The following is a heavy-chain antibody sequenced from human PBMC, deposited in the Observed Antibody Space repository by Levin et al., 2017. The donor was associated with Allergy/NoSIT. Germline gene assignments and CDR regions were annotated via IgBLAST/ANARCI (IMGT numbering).Heavy chain of an antibody. CDR3: VPGRGGGYGHFDY. CDR1: GFTFNKXS. Sequence: GGSLRLSCVASGFTFNKXSLXXXXXXXXKGLEWISTISGPGDKTYDADSVKGRFTMSRDSSMNTLYLKMNALRLEDTAISYCVPGRGGGYGHFDYWGQGTLVTVSS. D-gene: IGHD5-12*01. V-gene: IGHV3-23*01. J-gene: IGHJ4*02. CDR2: ISGPGDKT.